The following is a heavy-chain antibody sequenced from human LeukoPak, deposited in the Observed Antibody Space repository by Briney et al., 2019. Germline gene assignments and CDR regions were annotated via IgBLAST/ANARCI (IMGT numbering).Heavy chain of an antibody. CDR1: GYTFTSYG. Sequence: GPSVKVSCKAAGYTFTSYGISWVRPAPGQGLEWMGWISAYNGNTNYAQKLQGRVTMTTDTSTSTAYMELRSLRSDDTAVYYCARDRAGTTGNWFDPWGQGTVVSVSS. D-gene: IGHD1-1*01. CDR3: ARDRAGTTGNWFDP. J-gene: IGHJ5*02. V-gene: IGHV1-18*04. CDR2: ISAYNGNT.